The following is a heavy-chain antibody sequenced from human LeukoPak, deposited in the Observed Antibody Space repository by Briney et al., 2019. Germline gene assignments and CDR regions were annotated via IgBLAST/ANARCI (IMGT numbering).Heavy chain of an antibody. CDR3: ATSKPSSSWYYFDY. CDR1: GFTFSSYG. V-gene: IGHV3-30*02. CDR2: IRYDGSNK. D-gene: IGHD6-13*01. J-gene: IGHJ4*02. Sequence: GGSLRLSCAASGFTFSSYGMHWVRQAPGKGLEWVAFIRYDGSNKYYADSVKGRFTISRDNSKNTLYLQMNSLRAEDTAVYYCATSKPSSSWYYFDYWGQGTLVTVPS.